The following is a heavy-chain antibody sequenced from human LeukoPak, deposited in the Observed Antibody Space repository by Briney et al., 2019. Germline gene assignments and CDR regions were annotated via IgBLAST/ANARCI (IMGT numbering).Heavy chain of an antibody. V-gene: IGHV3-23*01. Sequence: GGSLRLSCAASEFTFSTYSMTWVRQAPGKGLEWVSPLSDGGGITYYADSAGGRFTISRDNYKSTLYLQMNSLRGEDTALYYCARGGDYDAFGIWGQGTMVTVSS. J-gene: IGHJ3*02. CDR1: EFTFSTYS. CDR2: LSDGGGIT. CDR3: ARGGDYDAFGI. D-gene: IGHD4-11*01.